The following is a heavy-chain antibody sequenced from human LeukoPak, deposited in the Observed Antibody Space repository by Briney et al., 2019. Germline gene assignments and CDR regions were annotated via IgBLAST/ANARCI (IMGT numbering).Heavy chain of an antibody. D-gene: IGHD6-6*01. CDR2: ISSSSSYI. Sequence: GGSLRLSCAASGFTFANYWMNWVRQAPGKGLEWVSSISSSSSYIYYADSVKGRFTISRDNAKNSLYLQMNSLRAEDTAVYYCARVVRSSSIPGSDYWGQGTLVTVSS. V-gene: IGHV3-21*01. CDR3: ARVVRSSSIPGSDY. J-gene: IGHJ4*02. CDR1: GFTFANYW.